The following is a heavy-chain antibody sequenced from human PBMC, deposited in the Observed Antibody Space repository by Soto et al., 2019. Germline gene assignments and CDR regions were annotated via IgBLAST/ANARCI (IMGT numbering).Heavy chain of an antibody. Sequence: SETLSLTCTVSGGSISSYYWSWIRQPPGKGLEWIGYIYYSGSTNYNPSLKSRVTISVDTSKNQFSLKLSSVTAADTAVYYCARGLLLWFGEFYFDYWGQGTLVTVSS. CDR1: GGSISSYY. V-gene: IGHV4-59*01. CDR3: ARGLLLWFGEFYFDY. J-gene: IGHJ4*02. CDR2: IYYSGST. D-gene: IGHD3-10*01.